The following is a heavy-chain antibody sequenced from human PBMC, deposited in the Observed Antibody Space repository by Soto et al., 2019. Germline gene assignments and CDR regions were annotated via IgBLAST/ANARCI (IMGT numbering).Heavy chain of an antibody. V-gene: IGHV1-2*02. CDR2: INPNSGGT. CDR3: ARDATDIVLMVYARHIPTYYYYGMDG. Sequence: DSVQVSCKASGYAFTGYYMHWVRQAPGQGLEWMGWINPNSGGTNYAQKFQGRVTMTRDTSISTAYMERSRLRSDDTAVYYCARDATDIVLMVYARHIPTYYYYGMDGWGQGTTVTV. J-gene: IGHJ6*02. D-gene: IGHD2-8*01. CDR1: GYAFTGYY.